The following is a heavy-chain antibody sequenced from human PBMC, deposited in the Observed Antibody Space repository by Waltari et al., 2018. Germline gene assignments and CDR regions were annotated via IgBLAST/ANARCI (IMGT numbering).Heavy chain of an antibody. CDR3: AREVTTGEEGIDY. V-gene: IGHV4-34*01. J-gene: IGHJ4*02. CDR2: INHSGST. Sequence: QVQLQQWGAGLLQPSETLSLTCAVDGGSFSGYYWSWIRQPPGKGLEWIGEINHSGSTNYNPSLKSRVTISVDTSKNQFSLKLSSVTAADTAVYYCAREVTTGEEGIDYWGQGTLVTVSS. D-gene: IGHD7-27*01. CDR1: GGSFSGYY.